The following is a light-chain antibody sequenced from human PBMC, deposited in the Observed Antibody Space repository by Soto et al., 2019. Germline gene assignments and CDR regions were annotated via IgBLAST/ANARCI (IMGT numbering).Light chain of an antibody. V-gene: IGLV2-8*01. J-gene: IGLJ1*01. CDR1: SSDVGGYNY. CDR3: CSFTCASTI. Sequence: QSALTQPPSASGSPGQSVTISCTGTSSDVGGYNYVSWYQQHPGKAPKLVIYEVTKRPSGVPDRFSGSKSVNTASLTVSGLQAEDEADYYCCSFTCASTIFGTGTKLTVL. CDR2: EVT.